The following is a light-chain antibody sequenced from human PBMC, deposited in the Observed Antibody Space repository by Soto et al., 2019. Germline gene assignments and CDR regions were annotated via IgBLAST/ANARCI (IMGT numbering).Light chain of an antibody. CDR1: SSDVGGHNY. CDR2: EVS. V-gene: IGLV2-14*01. J-gene: IGLJ3*02. CDR3: SSYTSSSTWV. Sequence: QSALTQPASVSGSPGQSITISCIGTSSDVGGHNYVSWYQQYPGKAPKLMISEVSDRPSGISNRFSGSTSGNTASLTISGLQAEDEADYYCSSYTSSSTWVFGGGTKLTVL.